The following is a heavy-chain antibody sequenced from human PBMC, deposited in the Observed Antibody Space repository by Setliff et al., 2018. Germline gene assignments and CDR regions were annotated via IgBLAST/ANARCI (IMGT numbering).Heavy chain of an antibody. D-gene: IGHD3-3*01. Sequence: GASVKVSCKAADYTFLSYGLSWVRQAPGQGLEWMGWISAHTGKTDYAQNFQGRVTMTTDTSTSTGYMELRSLRYDDTAVYYCARAPRLEWILPTFDYWGQGTPVTVSS. CDR2: ISAHTGKT. CDR1: DYTFLSYG. CDR3: ARAPRLEWILPTFDY. J-gene: IGHJ4*02. V-gene: IGHV1-18*01.